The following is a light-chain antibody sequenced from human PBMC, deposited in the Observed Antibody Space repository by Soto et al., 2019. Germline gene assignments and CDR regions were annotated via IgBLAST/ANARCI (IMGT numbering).Light chain of an antibody. CDR3: QQYNSWPLT. J-gene: IGKJ4*01. Sequence: EIVMTQSPATLSVSPGERATLSCRASQRVSSNLAWYQQKPGQAPGLLIYGASTRATDVPAKFSGSGSGTEFSLTISSLQSEDFALYYCQQYNSWPLTFGGGTKVEIQ. CDR1: QRVSSN. CDR2: GAS. V-gene: IGKV3-15*01.